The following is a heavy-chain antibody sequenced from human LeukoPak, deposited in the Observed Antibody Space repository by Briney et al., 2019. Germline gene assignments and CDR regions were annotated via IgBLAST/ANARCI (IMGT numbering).Heavy chain of an antibody. CDR3: TRLLLGSWHHDLASGGDWFDP. CDR1: GFTFGSKA. CDR2: IRSKANSYAT. J-gene: IGHJ5*02. V-gene: IGHV3-73*01. Sequence: PGGSLRLSCAASGFTFGSKAMSWVRQASGKGLEWVGRIRSKANSYATAYAASVKGRFTISRDGSKNTAYLQMNSLKTEDTAVYYCTRLLLGSWHHDLASGGDWFDPWGQGTLVTVSS. D-gene: IGHD1-26*01.